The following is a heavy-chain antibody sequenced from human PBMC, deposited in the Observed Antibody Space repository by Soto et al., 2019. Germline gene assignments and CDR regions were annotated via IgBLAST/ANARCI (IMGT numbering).Heavy chain of an antibody. D-gene: IGHD3-10*01. CDR3: ARVSAGDTMVRGVRHNDAFDI. CDR1: GYTFTSYG. Sequence: ASVKVSCKASGYTFTSYGISWVRQAPGQGLEWMGWISAYNGNTNYAQKFQGRVTMTTDTSTSTAYMELRSLRSDDTAVYYCARVSAGDTMVRGVRHNDAFDIWGQGTMVTVSS. V-gene: IGHV1-18*01. J-gene: IGHJ3*02. CDR2: ISAYNGNT.